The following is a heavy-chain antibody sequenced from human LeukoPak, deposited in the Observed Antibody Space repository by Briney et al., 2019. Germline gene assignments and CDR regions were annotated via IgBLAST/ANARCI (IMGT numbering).Heavy chain of an antibody. V-gene: IGHV3-23*01. CDR3: ARTNIVVVQGYYYGMDV. Sequence: GGSLRLSCAASGFTFNTYAMTWVRQAPGKGLECVSGITGSGATTYYADSVKGRFTISRDNAKNSLYLQMNSLRAEDTAVYYCARTNIVVVQGYYYGMDVWGQGTTVTVSS. J-gene: IGHJ6*02. D-gene: IGHD2-2*01. CDR2: ITGSGATT. CDR1: GFTFNTYA.